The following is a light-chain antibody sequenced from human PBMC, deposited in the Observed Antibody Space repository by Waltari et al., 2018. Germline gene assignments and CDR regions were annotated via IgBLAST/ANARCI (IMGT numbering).Light chain of an antibody. J-gene: IGKJ1*01. V-gene: IGKV1-12*01. Sequence: DIQMTQSPSSVSASVGDRVTLTCRASQGISSRLAWYQQKPVEATKLLIYDASSLHSGVPSRFGGSGSGTEFTLTISSRQPEDFATYYCQQVDSFPRTFGQGTKVEVK. CDR3: QQVDSFPRT. CDR1: QGISSR. CDR2: DAS.